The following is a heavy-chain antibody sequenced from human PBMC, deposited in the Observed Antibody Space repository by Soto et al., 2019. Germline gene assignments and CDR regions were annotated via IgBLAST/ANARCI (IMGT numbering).Heavy chain of an antibody. D-gene: IGHD3-10*01. CDR1: GFTFSSYG. CDR3: AKDGITMVRGVIPFGWFDP. V-gene: IGHV3-30*18. CDR2: ISYDGSNK. Sequence: QVQLVESGGGVVQPGRSLRLSCAASGFTFSSYGMHWVRQAPGKGLEWVAVISYDGSNKYYADSVKGRFTISRDNSKNTLYLQMNSLRAEDTAVYYCAKDGITMVRGVIPFGWFDPWGQGTLVTVSS. J-gene: IGHJ5*02.